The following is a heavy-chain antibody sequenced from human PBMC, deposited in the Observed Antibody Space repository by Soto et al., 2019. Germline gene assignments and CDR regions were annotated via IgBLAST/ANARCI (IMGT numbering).Heavy chain of an antibody. Sequence: GGSLRLSCAASGFTFGSYDMHWVRQAPGKGLEWISYINSRGTNMYYADSVRGRFTISRDNAKNSLNLQMNTLRADDTAVYYCARRGFSSSSSYYGMDVWGQGATATVSS. D-gene: IGHD6-6*01. V-gene: IGHV3-48*03. CDR2: INSRGTNM. CDR3: ARRGFSSSSSYYGMDV. J-gene: IGHJ6*02. CDR1: GFTFGSYD.